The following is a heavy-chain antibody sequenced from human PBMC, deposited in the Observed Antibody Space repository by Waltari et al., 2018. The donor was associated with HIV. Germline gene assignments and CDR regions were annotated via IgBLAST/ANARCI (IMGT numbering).Heavy chain of an antibody. V-gene: IGHV4-34*01. Sequence: QVQLQQWGAGLLKPSETLSLTCAVYGGSFSGYYWSWIRQPPGKGLEWIGEINHSGSTNYNPSLKSRVTISVDTSKNQFSLKLSSVTAADTAVYYCARGLPLAALDYWGQGTLVTVSS. J-gene: IGHJ4*02. CDR1: GGSFSGYY. CDR3: ARGLPLAALDY. D-gene: IGHD6-19*01. CDR2: INHSGST.